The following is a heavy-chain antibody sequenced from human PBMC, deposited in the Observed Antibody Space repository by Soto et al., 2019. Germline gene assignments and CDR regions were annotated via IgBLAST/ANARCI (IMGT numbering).Heavy chain of an antibody. CDR2: IYHSGGA. J-gene: IGHJ3*02. V-gene: IGHV4-31*03. Sequence: SETLSLTCTVSGDSITSGGYYWSWLRQPPGKGLEWIGYIYHSGGASYNPSLRGRAVISIDTSKNQFSLKLSSVTAADTAVYYCARDSTIAARAFDIWGRGTMVTVSS. D-gene: IGHD6-6*01. CDR1: GDSITSGGYY. CDR3: ARDSTIAARAFDI.